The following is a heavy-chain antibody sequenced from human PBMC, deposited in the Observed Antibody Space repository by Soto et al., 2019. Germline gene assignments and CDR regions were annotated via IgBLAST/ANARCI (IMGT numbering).Heavy chain of an antibody. V-gene: IGHV4-39*01. CDR2: IYYSGST. CDR3: ARHLTRGQIIDY. CDR1: GGSISSSSYY. J-gene: IGHJ4*02. Sequence: PSETLSLTCTVSGGSISSSSYYWGWIRQPPGKGLEWIGSIYYSGSTYYNPSLKSRVTISVDTSKNQFSLKLSSVTAADTAVYYCARHLTRGQIIDYWGQGTLVTVSS.